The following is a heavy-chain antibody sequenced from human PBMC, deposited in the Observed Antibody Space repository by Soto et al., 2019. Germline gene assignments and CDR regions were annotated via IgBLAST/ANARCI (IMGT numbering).Heavy chain of an antibody. D-gene: IGHD2-15*01. CDR2: IYHSGST. V-gene: IGHV4-4*02. Sequence: PSETLSLTCAVSSGSISSSNWWSWVRQPPGKGLEWIGEIYHSGSTNYNPSLKSRVTISVDTSKNQVSLKLSSVTAADTAVYYCARVTYRYCSGGSCYSLFYYFYYMDVWGKGTTVTVSS. J-gene: IGHJ6*03. CDR1: SGSISSSNW. CDR3: ARVTYRYCSGGSCYSLFYYFYYMDV.